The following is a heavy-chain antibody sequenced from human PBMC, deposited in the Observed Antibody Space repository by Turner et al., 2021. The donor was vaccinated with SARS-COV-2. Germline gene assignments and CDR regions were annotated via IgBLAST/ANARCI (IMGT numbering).Heavy chain of an antibody. Sequence: QVQLMASGGGVVQTGRSLKLSCAASGYTFNNYGFHWVGQSPGKGLEWLAVISYEGSKKYYAESLKGGFTISKDSARNTLFLQMNSLTEEETAEYYWAKSLEIFWFGEGRDMDVWGQGTTVTVSS. CDR3: AKSLEIFWFGEGRDMDV. D-gene: IGHD3-10*01. V-gene: IGHV3-30*18. J-gene: IGHJ6*02. CDR2: ISYEGSKK. CDR1: GYTFNNYG.